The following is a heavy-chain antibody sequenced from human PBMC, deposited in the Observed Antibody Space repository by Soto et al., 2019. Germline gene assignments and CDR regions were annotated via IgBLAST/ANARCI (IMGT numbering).Heavy chain of an antibody. CDR2: ISGSGGGT. CDR1: GFTFSSYA. J-gene: IGHJ5*02. Sequence: PGGSLRLSCAASGFTFSSYAMSWVRQAPGKGLEWVSAISGSGGGTYYADSVKGRFTISRDNSKNTLYLQMNSLRAEDTAVYYCAKDESGYLANWFDPWGQGTLVTVSS. CDR3: AKDESGYLANWFDP. D-gene: IGHD3-3*01. V-gene: IGHV3-23*01.